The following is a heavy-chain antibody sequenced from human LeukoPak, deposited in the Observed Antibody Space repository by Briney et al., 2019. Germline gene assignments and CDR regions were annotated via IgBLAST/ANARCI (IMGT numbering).Heavy chain of an antibody. CDR1: GFTFNMYA. Sequence: PGGSLRLSCVVSGFTFNMYAMSWVRQAPGKGLECVSGISGSGGGAYYANSVKGRFTMSRDNSKNTLFLQMNSLRVEDTAVYYCAKVKSMITFGGQRPYFDDWGQGTLVTVSS. J-gene: IGHJ4*02. CDR2: ISGSGGGA. D-gene: IGHD3-16*01. V-gene: IGHV3-23*01. CDR3: AKVKSMITFGGQRPYFDD.